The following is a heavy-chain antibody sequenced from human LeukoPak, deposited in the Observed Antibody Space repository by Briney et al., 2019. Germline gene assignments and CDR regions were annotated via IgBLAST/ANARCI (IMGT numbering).Heavy chain of an antibody. CDR1: GGSISSYY. CDR2: IYYSGST. Sequence: SETLSLTCTVSGGSISSYYWSWIRQPPGKGLEWIGYIYYSGSTNYNPSLKSRVTISVDTSKNQFSLKLSSVTAADTAVYYCARVTGTTQPGGCAFDIWGQGTMVTVSS. J-gene: IGHJ3*02. D-gene: IGHD1-20*01. V-gene: IGHV4-59*01. CDR3: ARVTGTTQPGGCAFDI.